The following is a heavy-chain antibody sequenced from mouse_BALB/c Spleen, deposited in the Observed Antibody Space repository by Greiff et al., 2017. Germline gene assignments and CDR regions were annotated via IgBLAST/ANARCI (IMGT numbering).Heavy chain of an antibody. J-gene: IGHJ4*01. CDR2: ISDGGSYT. Sequence: DVQLQESGGGLVKPGGSLKLSCAASGFTFSDYYMYWVRQTPEKRLEWVATISDGGSYTYYPDSVKGRFTISRDNAKNNLYLQMSSLKSEDTAMYYGARALAAATRARDYWGQGTSVTVSS. V-gene: IGHV5-4*02. D-gene: IGHD1-2*01. CDR1: GFTFSDYY. CDR3: ARALAAATRARDY.